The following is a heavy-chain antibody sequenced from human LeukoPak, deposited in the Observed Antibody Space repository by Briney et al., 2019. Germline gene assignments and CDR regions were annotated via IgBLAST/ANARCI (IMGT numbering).Heavy chain of an antibody. D-gene: IGHD3-22*01. CDR1: GGSISSYY. CDR3: ARSIGRDYYDSSGYYPDAFDI. J-gene: IGHJ3*02. CDR2: IYYSGST. Sequence: SETLSLTCTVSGGSISSYYWSWIRQPPGKGLEWIGYIYYSGSTNYNPSLKSRVTISVDTSKNQFSLKLSSVTAADTAVYYCARSIGRDYYDSSGYYPDAFDIWGQGTMVTVSS. V-gene: IGHV4-59*12.